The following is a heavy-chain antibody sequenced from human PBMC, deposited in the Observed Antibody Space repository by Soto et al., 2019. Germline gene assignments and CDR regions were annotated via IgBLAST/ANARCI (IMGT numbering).Heavy chain of an antibody. CDR3: AKVSRKGSAIDFDY. J-gene: IGHJ4*02. CDR1: GYTFSNYD. Sequence: QVQLVQSGAELKKPGASVKVSCKASGYTFSNYDMNWVRQATGQGPEWMGWVNPNKGDTGYAQKVQGRVTLTTDISTTTPYMELTSLRSEDTAIYYCAKVSRKGSAIDFDYWGQGTLISVSS. CDR2: VNPNKGDT. V-gene: IGHV1-8*01. D-gene: IGHD3-10*01.